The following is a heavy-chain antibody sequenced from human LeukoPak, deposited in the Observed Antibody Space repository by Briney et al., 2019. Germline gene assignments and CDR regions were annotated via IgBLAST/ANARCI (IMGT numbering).Heavy chain of an antibody. D-gene: IGHD4-11*01. Sequence: ASVKVSCKASGYSLNAYYMHWVRQAPGQGLEWMGWINPSSGGTKYAQKFQGRVTMARDTSISTTYMELSRLTSDDTVVYYCARGLGLDYWGQGTLVTVSS. CDR2: INPSSGGT. CDR3: ARGLGLDY. J-gene: IGHJ4*02. CDR1: GYSLNAYY. V-gene: IGHV1-2*02.